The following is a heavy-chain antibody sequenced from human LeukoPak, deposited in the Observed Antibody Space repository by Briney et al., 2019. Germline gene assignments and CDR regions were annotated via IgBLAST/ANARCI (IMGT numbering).Heavy chain of an antibody. D-gene: IGHD3-10*01. J-gene: IGHJ3*02. V-gene: IGHV1-69*04. CDR2: LNPILGIA. CDR3: GRPANYYGSGNYYIDAFDI. Sequence: GASVKVSCKASGGTFTSYVISWVRQAPGQGLEWMGRLNPILGIANYVQKFQGRVSITADKSTSTVYMELSNLTSEDTAIYYCGRPANYYGSGNYYIDAFDIWGQGTMVTVSS. CDR1: GGTFTSYV.